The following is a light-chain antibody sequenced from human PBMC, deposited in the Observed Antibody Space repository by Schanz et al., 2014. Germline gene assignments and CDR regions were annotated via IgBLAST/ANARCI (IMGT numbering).Light chain of an antibody. J-gene: IGLJ1*01. CDR2: EGS. V-gene: IGLV2-23*03. CDR1: SSDVGSYKL. CDR3: CSYAGSYTFGV. Sequence: QSALTQPASVSGSPGQSITISCTGTSSDVGSYKLVSWYQQHPGKAPKLMIYEGSKRPSGVSNRFSGSKSGNTASLTISGLQAEDEADYYCCSYAGSYTFGVFGTGTKLTVL.